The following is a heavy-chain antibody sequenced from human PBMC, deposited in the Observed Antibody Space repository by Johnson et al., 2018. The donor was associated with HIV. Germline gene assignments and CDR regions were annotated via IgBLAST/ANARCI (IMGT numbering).Heavy chain of an antibody. Sequence: QVQLVESGGGLVQPGGSLRLSCAASGFTFSSYAMHWVRQAPGKGLEWVAVISSDGSNKYYADSVKGRFTISRDNSKNTLYLQMNSLRAEDTAVYYCAKDRGAARAFDAFDIWGQGTMVTVSS. CDR3: AKDRGAARAFDAFDI. J-gene: IGHJ3*02. CDR1: GFTFSSYA. CDR2: ISSDGSNK. V-gene: IGHV3-30*04. D-gene: IGHD6-6*01.